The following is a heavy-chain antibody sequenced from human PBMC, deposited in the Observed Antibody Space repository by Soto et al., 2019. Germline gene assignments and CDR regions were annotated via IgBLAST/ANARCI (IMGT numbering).Heavy chain of an antibody. CDR1: GFTFSSYA. J-gene: IGHJ4*02. CDR3: AKDHEVVAGSLDY. D-gene: IGHD2-15*01. CDR2: ISGSGGST. Sequence: EGSLRLSGAASGFTFSSYAMSWVSQARGKGLEWVSAISGSGGSTNYADSVKGRFTISRHNSKNTLYLQMNSLRAEDTAVYYCAKDHEVVAGSLDYWGQGTLVTVSS. V-gene: IGHV3-23*01.